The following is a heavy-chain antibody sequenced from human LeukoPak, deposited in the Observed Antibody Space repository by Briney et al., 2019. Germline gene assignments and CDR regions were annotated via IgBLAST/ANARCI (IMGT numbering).Heavy chain of an antibody. D-gene: IGHD5-18*01. J-gene: IGHJ4*02. CDR3: ARDGYSYGVEHSYFDY. Sequence: PGGSLRLSCAASGFTFSSYSMNWVRQAPGKGLEWVSSISSSSSYIYYADSVKGRFTISRDNAKNSLYLQMNSLRAEDTAVYYCARDGYSYGVEHSYFDYWGQGTLVTVSS. CDR1: GFTFSSYS. CDR2: ISSSSSYI. V-gene: IGHV3-21*01.